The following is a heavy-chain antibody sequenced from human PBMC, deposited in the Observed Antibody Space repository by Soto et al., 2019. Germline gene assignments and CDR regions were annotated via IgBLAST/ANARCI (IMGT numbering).Heavy chain of an antibody. J-gene: IGHJ4*02. D-gene: IGHD6-6*01. V-gene: IGHV3-9*01. CDR3: AKQGGAARGGVLFDC. CDR2: ISWNSGSI. Sequence: GGSLRLSCAASGFTFDDYAMHWVRQAPGKGLEWVSGISWNSGSIGYADSVKGRFTISRDNAKNSLYLQMNSRRAEDTALYYCAKQGGAARGGVLFDCWGQGTLVTVSS. CDR1: GFTFDDYA.